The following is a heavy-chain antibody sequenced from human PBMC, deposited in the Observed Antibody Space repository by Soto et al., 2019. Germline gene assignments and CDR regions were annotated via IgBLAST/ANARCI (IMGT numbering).Heavy chain of an antibody. CDR3: ARYRTDSGYYTNWVDP. Sequence: QVHLMQSGAEVKKPGSSVKVSCKASGVTFGSDAIPWVRQAPGQGLEWVGRIIPIFGTTNYAQNLQARVTISADKSTLTSDMELHSLTSADTALYYGARYRTDSGYYTNWVDPGGQGTQVTVSS. J-gene: IGHJ5*02. V-gene: IGHV1-69*06. CDR2: IIPIFGTT. D-gene: IGHD3-22*01. CDR1: GVTFGSDA.